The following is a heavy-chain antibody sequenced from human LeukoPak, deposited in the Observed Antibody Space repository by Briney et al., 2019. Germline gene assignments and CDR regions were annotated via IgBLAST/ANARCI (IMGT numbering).Heavy chain of an antibody. CDR1: GFTLSSYA. V-gene: IGHV3-23*01. CDR3: AKDRGDTYGHELFDY. CDR2: ISSGGTT. D-gene: IGHD3-16*01. J-gene: IGHJ4*02. Sequence: GESLRLSCAGSGFTLSSYAMSWVRQAPGKGLEWVSLISSGGTTYYADSVKGRFTISRDNSKNTLYLQMNSLGAEDTAVYYCAKDRGDTYGHELFDYRGQGTLVTVSS.